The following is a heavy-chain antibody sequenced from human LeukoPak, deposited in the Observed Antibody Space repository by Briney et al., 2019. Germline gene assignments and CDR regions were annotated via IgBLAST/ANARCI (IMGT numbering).Heavy chain of an antibody. CDR1: GYTFTSYG. D-gene: IGHD4-11*01. CDR3: ARDYSNYWFDP. CDR2: ISPYNGNT. V-gene: IGHV1-18*01. J-gene: IGHJ5*02. Sequence: ASVTVSCKASGYTFTSYGISWVRQAPGQGLEWMGWISPYNGNTNYAQKLQGRATMTTDTSTSTAYMELRSLRSDDTAVYYCARDYSNYWFDPWGQGTLVTVSS.